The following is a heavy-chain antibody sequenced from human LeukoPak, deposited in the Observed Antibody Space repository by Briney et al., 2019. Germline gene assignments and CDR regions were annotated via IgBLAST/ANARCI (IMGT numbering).Heavy chain of an antibody. CDR1: GYTFTGYY. CDR2: INSNSADT. CDR3: ARIGISARGTNFHH. Sequence: GASVKVSCKASGYTFTGYYIHWVRQAPGQGLEWMGWINSNSADTNYAQNFQGRVTMTRDTPISTAYMELSRLRSDDTALYYCARIGISARGTNFHHWGQGTLVTVSS. V-gene: IGHV1-2*02. D-gene: IGHD6-13*01. J-gene: IGHJ1*01.